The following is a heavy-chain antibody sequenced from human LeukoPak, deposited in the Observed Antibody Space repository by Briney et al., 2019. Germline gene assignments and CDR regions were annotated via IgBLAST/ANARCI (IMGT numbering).Heavy chain of an antibody. J-gene: IGHJ4*02. D-gene: IGHD4-17*01. CDR1: GGTFISYA. Sequence: EASVKVSFKASGGTFISYAISWVRHAPGQGLEWLGWISSYNGNTKYAQKLQGRVTMTTDTSTSTAYMELRSLRSDDTAMYYCARNAHSVTTARYYFDYWGQGTLVTVSS. CDR2: ISSYNGNT. V-gene: IGHV1-18*01. CDR3: ARNAHSVTTARYYFDY.